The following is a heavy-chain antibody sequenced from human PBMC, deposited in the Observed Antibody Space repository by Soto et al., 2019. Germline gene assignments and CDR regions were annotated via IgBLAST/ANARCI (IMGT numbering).Heavy chain of an antibody. CDR3: AKEDDAYGSSSFANWFDP. V-gene: IGHV3-9*01. J-gene: IGHJ5*02. Sequence: EVQLVESGGGLVQPGGSLRLSCAASGFNFDDYAMHWVRQAPGKGLEWVSGINWNGDSKHYADSVKGRFTISRDNAKNSLYLQMNSLRGEDTALYYCAKEDDAYGSSSFANWFDPWGQGTLVTVSS. CDR1: GFNFDDYA. CDR2: INWNGDSK. D-gene: IGHD6-6*01.